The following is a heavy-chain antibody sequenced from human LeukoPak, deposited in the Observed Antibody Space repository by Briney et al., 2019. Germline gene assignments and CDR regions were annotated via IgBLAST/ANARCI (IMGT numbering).Heavy chain of an antibody. V-gene: IGHV1-18*01. CDR3: ARVEVVVADLTPYDY. J-gene: IGHJ4*02. D-gene: IGHD2-15*01. CDR1: GYTFTSYG. CDR2: ISAYNGNT. Sequence: ASVKVSCKASGYTFTSYGISRVRQAPGQGLEWMGWISAYNGNTNYAQKLQGRVTMTTDTSTSTAYMELRSLRSDDTAVYYCARVEVVVADLTPYDYWGQGTLVTVSS.